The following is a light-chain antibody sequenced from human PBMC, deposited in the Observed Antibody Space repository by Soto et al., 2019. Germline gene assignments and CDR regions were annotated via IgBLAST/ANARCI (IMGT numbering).Light chain of an antibody. CDR1: QSVSSNY. CDR2: GAS. CDR3: QQSGKSFPLT. V-gene: IGKV3-20*01. J-gene: IGKJ4*01. Sequence: EIVLTQSPGTLSLSPGERATLSCRASQSVSSNYSAWYQQKPGQAPKLLIYGASSRATGIPDRFSGSGSGTDFILTISRLEPEDFALYYCQQSGKSFPLTFGGGTKLDI.